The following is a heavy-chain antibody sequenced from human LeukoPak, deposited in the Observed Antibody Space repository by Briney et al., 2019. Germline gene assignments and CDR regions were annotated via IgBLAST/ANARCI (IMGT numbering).Heavy chain of an antibody. CDR3: ARGDCSVSGCHGGNWFDP. Sequence: GASVKVSCKASGYTFTGYYIHWGRQAPGQGLEWMGWISPNSGATNYAQSFQGRVTMTRDTSTNTAHMELSRLRSDDTAVYYCARGDCSVSGCHGGNWFDPWGQGTPVTVSS. D-gene: IGHD2-15*01. CDR2: ISPNSGAT. V-gene: IGHV1-2*02. J-gene: IGHJ5*02. CDR1: GYTFTGYY.